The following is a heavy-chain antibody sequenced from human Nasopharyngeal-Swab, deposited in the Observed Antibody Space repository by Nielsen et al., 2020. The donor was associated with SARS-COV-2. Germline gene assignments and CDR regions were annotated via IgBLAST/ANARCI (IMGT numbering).Heavy chain of an antibody. Sequence: GESLKIPCAASGFTFSSYSMNWVRQAPGKGLEWVSSISSSSSYIYYADSVKGRFTISRDNAKNSLYLQMNSLRAEDTAVYYCAREGSYGPVSYMDVWGKGTTVTVSS. V-gene: IGHV3-21*01. CDR1: GFTFSSYS. CDR2: ISSSSSYI. D-gene: IGHD5-18*01. CDR3: AREGSYGPVSYMDV. J-gene: IGHJ6*03.